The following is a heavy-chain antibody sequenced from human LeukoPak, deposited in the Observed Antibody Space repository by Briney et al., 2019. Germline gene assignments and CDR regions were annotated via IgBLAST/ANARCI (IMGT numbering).Heavy chain of an antibody. CDR1: GFTFSNYA. Sequence: GGSLRLSCAASGFTFSNYAMHWVRQAPGKGLEWVALISYDGGNKYYADSMKGRFSISRDNSKNTPYLQMNSLRPEDTAVYYCSRDSYGTSGYQGWFDPWGQGTLVTVSS. CDR3: SRDSYGTSGYQGWFDP. J-gene: IGHJ5*02. CDR2: ISYDGGNK. V-gene: IGHV3-30*04. D-gene: IGHD5-12*01.